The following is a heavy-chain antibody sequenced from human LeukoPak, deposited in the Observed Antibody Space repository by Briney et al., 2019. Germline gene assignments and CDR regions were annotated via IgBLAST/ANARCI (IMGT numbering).Heavy chain of an antibody. Sequence: SETLSLTCTVSGGSISSYYWSWIRQPPGKGLEWIGYIYYSGSTNYNPSLKSRVTISVDTSNNQFSLKLSSVTAADTAVYYCARRAGAYSHPYDYWGQGTLVTVSS. V-gene: IGHV4-59*01. CDR3: ARRAGAYSHPYDY. CDR2: IYYSGST. D-gene: IGHD4/OR15-4a*01. CDR1: GGSISSYY. J-gene: IGHJ4*02.